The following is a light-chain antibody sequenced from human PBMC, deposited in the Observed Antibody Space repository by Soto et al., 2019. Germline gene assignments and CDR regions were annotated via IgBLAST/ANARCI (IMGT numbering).Light chain of an antibody. CDR2: KAS. CDR1: QSISTS. J-gene: IGKJ1*01. V-gene: IGKV1-5*03. CDR3: QQYNTYSRT. Sequence: DIQMTQSPATRSASVGDRVTVTCRASQSISTSLAWYQQKPGKAPKLLIYKASSLESGVPSRFSGSGSGTEFTLTISSLQPDDFATYYCQQYNTYSRTFGQGTKV.